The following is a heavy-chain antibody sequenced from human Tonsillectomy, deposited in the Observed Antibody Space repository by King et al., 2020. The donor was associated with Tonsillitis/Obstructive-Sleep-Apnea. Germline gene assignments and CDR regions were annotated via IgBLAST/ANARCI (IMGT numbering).Heavy chain of an antibody. Sequence: TLKESGPELVKPTQTLTLTCTFSGFSLSTGGVGVGWIRQPPGKALEWLAVIYWDGDKHYSPSLDSKLTITKDTSKNQVVLTMTNMDPVDTATYYCAHRDTAMVTFDYWGQGTLVTVSS. D-gene: IGHD5-18*01. CDR3: AHRDTAMVTFDY. CDR1: GFSLSTGGVG. V-gene: IGHV2-5*02. CDR2: IYWDGDK. J-gene: IGHJ4*02.